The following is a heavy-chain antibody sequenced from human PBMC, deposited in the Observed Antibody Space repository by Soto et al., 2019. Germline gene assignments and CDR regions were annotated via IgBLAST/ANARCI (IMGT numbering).Heavy chain of an antibody. D-gene: IGHD3-10*01. Sequence: PSETLSLTCTVSGGSISSGGYYWSWIRQHPGKGLEWIGYIYYSGSTYYNPSLKSRVTISVDTSKNQFSLKLSSVTAADTAVYYCARQRYYYGPGSYYNDLDHWGQGTLVTVSS. V-gene: IGHV4-31*03. CDR2: IYYSGST. J-gene: IGHJ4*02. CDR3: ARQRYYYGPGSYYNDLDH. CDR1: GGSISSGGYY.